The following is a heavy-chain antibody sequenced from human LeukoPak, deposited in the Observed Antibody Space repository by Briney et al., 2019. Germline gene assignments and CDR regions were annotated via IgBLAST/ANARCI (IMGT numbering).Heavy chain of an antibody. CDR2: IDTSEST. V-gene: IGHV4-61*02. J-gene: IGHJ3*02. Sequence: SETLSLTCTVSGGSIRSGSYYGRWVRQPAGRGLGWIGRIDTSESTNYNPSLKSRVTISVDTSKNQFSLKLSSVTAADTAVYYGARDSGSYYAFDIWGQGTMVTVSS. CDR3: ARDSGSYYAFDI. CDR1: GGSIRSGSYY. D-gene: IGHD1-26*01.